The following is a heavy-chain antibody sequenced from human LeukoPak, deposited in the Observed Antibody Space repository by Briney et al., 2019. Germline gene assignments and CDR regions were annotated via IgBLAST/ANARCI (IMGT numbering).Heavy chain of an antibody. CDR3: ARDISVAGSFLLFDY. J-gene: IGHJ4*02. D-gene: IGHD6-19*01. CDR2: IYTRGSS. V-gene: IGHV4-4*07. CDR1: DGSISSYY. Sequence: SETLSPTCTVPDGSISSYYWSWSRQRAGKGREWIGRIYTRGSSNPNPSLKSRVTMSTGTSKNQFSLKPSSVTAADTAVYYCARDISVAGSFLLFDYWGQGTLVTVSS.